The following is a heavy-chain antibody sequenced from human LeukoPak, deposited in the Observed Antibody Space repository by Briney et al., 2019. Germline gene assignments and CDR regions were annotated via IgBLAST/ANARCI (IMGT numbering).Heavy chain of an antibody. CDR2: ISGDGDST. CDR3: AAYVNLDY. Sequence: GGSLRLSCAASGFRLDDSAMHWVRQPPGKGLEWVSLISGDGDSTFYADSVRGRFTISRDNSKNSLYLQMNSLRPEDTALYYCAAYVNLDYWGQGTLVTASS. V-gene: IGHV3-43*02. D-gene: IGHD3-10*02. J-gene: IGHJ4*02. CDR1: GFRLDDSA.